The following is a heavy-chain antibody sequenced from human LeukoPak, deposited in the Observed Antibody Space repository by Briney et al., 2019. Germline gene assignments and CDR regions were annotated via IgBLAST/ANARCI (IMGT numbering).Heavy chain of an antibody. Sequence: SQTLSLTCTVSGGSISSGGYYWSWIRQHPGKALEWIGYINYSGSTYYNPSLKSRVTISVDTSKNQFSLKLSSVTAADTAAYYCARSGAYAVAGDRWGQGTLVTVSS. CDR3: ARSGAYAVAGDR. J-gene: IGHJ5*02. CDR2: INYSGST. D-gene: IGHD6-19*01. CDR1: GGSISSGGYY. V-gene: IGHV4-31*03.